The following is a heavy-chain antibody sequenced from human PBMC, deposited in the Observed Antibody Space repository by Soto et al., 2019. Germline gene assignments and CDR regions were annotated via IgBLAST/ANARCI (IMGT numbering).Heavy chain of an antibody. V-gene: IGHV4-30-2*01. D-gene: IGHD3-16*01. CDR2: IYHSGST. Sequence: SETLSLTCAVSGGSISSGGYSWSWIRQPPGKGLEWIGYIYHSGSTYYNPSLKSRVTISVDTSKNQFSLTLSSVTAADTAVYNCGKQKIIGGVIDGGQGPLAPVS. J-gene: IGHJ4*02. CDR1: GGSISSGGYS. CDR3: GKQKIIGGVID.